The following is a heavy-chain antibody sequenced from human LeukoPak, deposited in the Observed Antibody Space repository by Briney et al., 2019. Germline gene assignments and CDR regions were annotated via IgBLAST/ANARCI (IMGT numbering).Heavy chain of an antibody. V-gene: IGHV4-61*01. D-gene: IGHD5-24*01. CDR2: IYYSGST. CDR1: GGSIGSSSYC. CDR3: ARVYGYNYWYFDL. Sequence: SETLSLTCSVSGGSIGSSSYCWCWIRQPPGKGLEWIGYIYYSGSTNYNPSLKSRATISEDTSKNQFSLKLTSVTAADTAVYYCARVYGYNYWYFDLWGRGTLVTVSS. J-gene: IGHJ2*01.